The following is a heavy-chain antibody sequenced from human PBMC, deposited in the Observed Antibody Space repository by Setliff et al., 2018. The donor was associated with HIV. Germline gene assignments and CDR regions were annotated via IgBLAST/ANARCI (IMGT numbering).Heavy chain of an antibody. CDR1: GFTLTDYP. J-gene: IGHJ4*02. V-gene: IGHV3-30*04. Sequence: GGSLRLSCAASGFTLTDYPMHWVRQAPGNGLEWVAVIASHGNWHDYAASVKGRFTISRDTSRNTLYLQMNSLRVEDSAQYYCARENNFDYWGQGTLVTVSS. CDR3: ARENNFDY. CDR2: IASHGNWH.